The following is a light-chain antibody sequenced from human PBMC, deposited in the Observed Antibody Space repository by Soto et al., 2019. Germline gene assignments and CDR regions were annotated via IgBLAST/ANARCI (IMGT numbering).Light chain of an antibody. CDR1: QSISSW. Sequence: DIQMTQSPSSVSASLGDRVTITCGASQSISSWLAWYQQRPGKAPKXLIYTASSLQSGVPSRFSGSGSGTDFTLTISTLQPEDVATYYCQQSHITPITLGQGTRLEIK. CDR3: QQSHITPIT. CDR2: TAS. V-gene: IGKV1-12*01. J-gene: IGKJ5*01.